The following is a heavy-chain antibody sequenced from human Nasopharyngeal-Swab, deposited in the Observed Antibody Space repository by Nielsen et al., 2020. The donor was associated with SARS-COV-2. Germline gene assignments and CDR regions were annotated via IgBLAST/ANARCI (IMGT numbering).Heavy chain of an antibody. CDR3: ARDGKYVSLYFYY. D-gene: IGHD2/OR15-2a*01. Sequence: SVKVSCKASGDTFSSYAISWVRQAPGQGLEWMGGIIPIFGTANYAQKFQGRVTITADESTSTAYMELSSLRSEYTAVYYCARDGKYVSLYFYYWGQGTLFTVSS. CDR1: GDTFSSYA. J-gene: IGHJ4*02. CDR2: IIPIFGTA. V-gene: IGHV1-69*13.